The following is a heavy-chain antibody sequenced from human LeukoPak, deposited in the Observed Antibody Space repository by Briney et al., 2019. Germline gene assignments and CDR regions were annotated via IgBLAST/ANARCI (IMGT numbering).Heavy chain of an antibody. CDR2: INPNSGGT. CDR1: GYTFSGYY. J-gene: IGHJ4*02. V-gene: IGHV1-2*02. CDR3: ARGPYYYDGSGYFGY. Sequence: ASVKVSCKASGYTFSGYYIYWVRQAPGQGLEWMGWINPNSGGTNYAQKFQGRVTMTRDTSISTAYMELSRLRSDDTAVYYCARGPYYYDGSGYFGYWGQGTLVTVSS. D-gene: IGHD3-22*01.